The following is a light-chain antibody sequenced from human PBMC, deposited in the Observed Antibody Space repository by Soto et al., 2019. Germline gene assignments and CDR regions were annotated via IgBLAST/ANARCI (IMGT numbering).Light chain of an antibody. CDR2: DAS. Sequence: EVVLTQSPATLSLSPGETATLSCRASHNVDIYLAWYQQKPGQAPRLLIYDASNRDTGIPARFSGSGSGTDFTLTISSLEPEDSAVYYCQQRKHWPPLTFGQGTRLE. J-gene: IGKJ5*01. V-gene: IGKV3-11*01. CDR3: QQRKHWPPLT. CDR1: HNVDIY.